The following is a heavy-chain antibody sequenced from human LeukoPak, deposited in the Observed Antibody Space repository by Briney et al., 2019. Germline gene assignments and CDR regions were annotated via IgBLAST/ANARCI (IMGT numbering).Heavy chain of an antibody. V-gene: IGHV4-61*02. CDR2: IYTSGST. D-gene: IGHD6-6*01. J-gene: IGHJ6*03. CDR1: GGSISSGSYY. CDR3: ARDSYSSSPRYYYYYMDV. Sequence: SETLSLTCTVSGGSISSGSYYWSWIRQPAGKGLEWIGRIYTSGSTNYKPSLKSRVTISVDTSKNQFSLKLRSVTAADTAVYYCARDSYSSSPRYYYYYMDVWGKGTTATVSS.